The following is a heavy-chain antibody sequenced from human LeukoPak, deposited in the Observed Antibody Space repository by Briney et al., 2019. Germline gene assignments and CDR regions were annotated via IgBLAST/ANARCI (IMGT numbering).Heavy chain of an antibody. Sequence: GGSLRLSCAASGFPFSRYWMHWVRQAPGKGLVWVSRISYDGSSINYADSVKGRFTISRDNAKNSLYLQMNSLRAEDTAVYYCARVLGYSAYDFDYWGQGTLVTVSS. V-gene: IGHV3-74*01. CDR3: ARVLGYSAYDFDY. J-gene: IGHJ4*02. CDR1: GFPFSRYW. CDR2: ISYDGSSI. D-gene: IGHD5-12*01.